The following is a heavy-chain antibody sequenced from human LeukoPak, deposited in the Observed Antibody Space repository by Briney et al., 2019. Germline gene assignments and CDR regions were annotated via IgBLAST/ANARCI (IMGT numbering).Heavy chain of an antibody. J-gene: IGHJ4*02. Sequence: ASVKVSCKASGYTFTTSGTFGISWVRQAPGQGLQWLGWSSTHDSKTYYAKIFQGRVTMTTDTSTSTAYMELRSLRSDDTAVYFCVRDGDYSGDSWRGDDRVFDYWGQGTLVTVSS. D-gene: IGHD4-23*01. CDR3: VRDGDYSGDSWRGDDRVFDY. CDR2: SSTHDSKT. CDR1: GYTFTTSGTFG. V-gene: IGHV1-18*01.